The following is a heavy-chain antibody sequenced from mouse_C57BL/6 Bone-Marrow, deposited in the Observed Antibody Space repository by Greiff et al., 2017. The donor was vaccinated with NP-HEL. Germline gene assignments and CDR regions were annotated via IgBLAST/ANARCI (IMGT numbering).Heavy chain of an antibody. CDR1: GYTFTSYW. Sequence: QVQLQQPGAELVMPGASVKLSCKASGYTFTSYWMHWVKQRPGQGLEWIGEIDPSDSYTNYNQKFKGKSTLTVDKSSSTAYMQLSSLTSEDSAVYYCARSPDWAYFDYWGQGTTLTVSS. D-gene: IGHD4-1*01. CDR2: IDPSDSYT. V-gene: IGHV1-69*01. J-gene: IGHJ2*01. CDR3: ARSPDWAYFDY.